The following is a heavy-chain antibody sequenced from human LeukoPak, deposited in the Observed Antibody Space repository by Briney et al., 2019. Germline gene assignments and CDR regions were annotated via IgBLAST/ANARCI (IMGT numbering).Heavy chain of an antibody. V-gene: IGHV3-72*01. CDR3: TRASISSTPYYFDY. Sequence: GGSLRLSCAASGFTFSDHYMDWVRQAPGKGLEWVCRIRNKANSYTTEYAASVKGRFTVSRDDSKNSLFLQMLSLKTEDTAMYYCTRASISSTPYYFDYWGQGALVTVPS. CDR2: IRNKANSYTT. D-gene: IGHD5-12*01. J-gene: IGHJ4*02. CDR1: GFTFSDHY.